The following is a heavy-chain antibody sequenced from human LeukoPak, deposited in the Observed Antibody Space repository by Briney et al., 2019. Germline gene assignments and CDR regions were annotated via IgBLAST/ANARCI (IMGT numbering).Heavy chain of an antibody. CDR3: ARGSMGWLQLRPYYFDY. CDR1: GYSISSGYY. CDR2: IYHSGST. V-gene: IGHV4-38-2*02. J-gene: IGHJ4*02. Sequence: PSETLSLTCTVSGYSISSGYYWGWIRQPPGKGLEWIGSIYHSGSTYYNPSLKSRVTISVDTSKNQFSLKLSSVTAADTAVYYCARGSMGWLQLRPYYFDYWGQGTLVTVSS. D-gene: IGHD5-24*01.